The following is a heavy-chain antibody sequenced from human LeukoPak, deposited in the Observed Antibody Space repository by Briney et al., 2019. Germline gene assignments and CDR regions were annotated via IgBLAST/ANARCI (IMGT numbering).Heavy chain of an antibody. Sequence: GGSLRLSCAASGFTFSSYAMHWVRQAPGKGLEWVAVISYGGSNKYYADSVKGRFTISRDNSKNTLYLQMNSLRAEDTAVYYCARECIAAADYYFDYWGQGTLVTVSS. D-gene: IGHD6-13*01. V-gene: IGHV3-30-3*01. CDR1: GFTFSSYA. CDR3: ARECIAAADYYFDY. CDR2: ISYGGSNK. J-gene: IGHJ4*02.